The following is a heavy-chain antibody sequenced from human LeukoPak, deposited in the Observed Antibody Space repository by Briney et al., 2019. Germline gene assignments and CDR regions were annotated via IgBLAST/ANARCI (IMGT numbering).Heavy chain of an antibody. V-gene: IGHV4-59*01. CDR3: ARDPGPMYSSGWWGRPYYFDY. J-gene: IGHJ4*02. Sequence: PSETLSLTCTVSGGSISSYYWSWIRQPPGKGLEWIGYIYYSGSTKYNPSLKSRVTISVDTSKNQFSLKLSSVTAADTAVYYCARDPGPMYSSGWWGRPYYFDYWGQGTLVTVSS. D-gene: IGHD6-19*01. CDR1: GGSISSYY. CDR2: IYYSGST.